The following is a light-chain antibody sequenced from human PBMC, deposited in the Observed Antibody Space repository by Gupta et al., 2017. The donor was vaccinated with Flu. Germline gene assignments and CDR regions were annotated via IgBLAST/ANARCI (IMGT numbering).Light chain of an antibody. V-gene: IGKV3-20*01. CDR3: QKYRSSPT. CDR2: GAS. CDR1: QSVSGSS. Sequence: GERATLSCRASQSVSGSSLAWYQQKPGQAPRLLISGASSRATGIPDRFSGSGSGTDFTLTVSRLEPDDIAVYYCQKYRSSPTFGQGTKVEIK. J-gene: IGKJ1*01.